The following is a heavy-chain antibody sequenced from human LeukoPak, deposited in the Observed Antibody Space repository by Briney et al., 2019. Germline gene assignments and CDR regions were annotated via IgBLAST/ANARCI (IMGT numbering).Heavy chain of an antibody. J-gene: IGHJ6*03. CDR3: ARAPLGYCSSTSCYYYYMDV. D-gene: IGHD2-2*01. V-gene: IGHV1-18*01. Sequence: ASVKVSCKASGYTFTSYGISWVRQAPGQGLEWMGWISAYNGNTNYAQKLQGRVTMTTDTSTSTAYMELRSLRSDDTAVYYCARAPLGYCSSTSCYYYYMDVWGNGTTVTVSS. CDR2: ISAYNGNT. CDR1: GYTFTSYG.